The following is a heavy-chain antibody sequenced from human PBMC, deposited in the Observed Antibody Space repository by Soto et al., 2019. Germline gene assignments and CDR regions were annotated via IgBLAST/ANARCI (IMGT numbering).Heavy chain of an antibody. CDR1: GFTFSGHW. Sequence: EIQLTESGGALVQPGGSLRLSCAASGFTFSGHWMHWVRQVPGKGLEWGSRINKDGGTSAYADSARGRFTISRDNAKNTLYLQMNGLRAEDMAVYYCAREAGYCSRTSCYRRAFDTWGQGTTVSVSS. V-gene: IGHV3-74*03. J-gene: IGHJ3*02. D-gene: IGHD2-2*01. CDR3: AREAGYCSRTSCYRRAFDT. CDR2: INKDGGTS.